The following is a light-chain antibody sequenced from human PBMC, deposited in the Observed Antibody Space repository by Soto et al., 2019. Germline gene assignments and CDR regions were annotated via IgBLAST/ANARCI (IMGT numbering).Light chain of an antibody. V-gene: IGKV1-5*01. J-gene: IGKJ1*01. Sequence: DIQMTQSPSTLPASVGDRVTITCRASQSISNWLAWYQQKPGTAPKVLIYHASNLQSGVPSRFGGSGSGTEFTLTTSSLQPDDSATYYCQPYNSYSRTFGQGTKVDIK. CDR1: QSISNW. CDR3: QPYNSYSRT. CDR2: HAS.